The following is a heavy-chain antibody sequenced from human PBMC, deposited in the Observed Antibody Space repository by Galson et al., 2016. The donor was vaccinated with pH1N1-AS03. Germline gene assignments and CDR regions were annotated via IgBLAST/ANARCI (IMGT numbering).Heavy chain of an antibody. CDR1: GFTFSSHG. V-gene: IGHV3-23*01. CDR2: ISGSGGST. Sequence: SLRLSCAASGFTFSSHGMHWVRQAPGKGLEWVSSISGSGGSTNSADSVRDRFSISRDNSKNTLFLQMNRLRADDTAVYYCAKKFYYDSSGHHLDVADVWGQGTAVTVSS. J-gene: IGHJ3*01. D-gene: IGHD3-22*01. CDR3: AKKFYYDSSGHHLDVADV.